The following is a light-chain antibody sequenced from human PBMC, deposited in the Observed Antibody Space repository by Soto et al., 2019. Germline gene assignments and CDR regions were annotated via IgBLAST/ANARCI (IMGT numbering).Light chain of an antibody. CDR1: GSNIGSNT. Sequence: QSVLTQPPSASGTPGQRITISCSGSGSNIGSNTVTWYQQLPRTAPKLLIYTNNQRPSGVPDRFSGSKSGTSAPLAISGLQSGDEADYYCATWDDSLNGYVFGTGTKVTVL. CDR3: ATWDDSLNGYV. V-gene: IGLV1-44*01. J-gene: IGLJ1*01. CDR2: TNN.